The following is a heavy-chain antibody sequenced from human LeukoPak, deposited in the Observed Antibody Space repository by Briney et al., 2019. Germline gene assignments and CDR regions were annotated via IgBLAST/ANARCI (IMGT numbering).Heavy chain of an antibody. Sequence: GGSLRLSCVGSGFTFRSHAMSWVRQAPEKGLEFVSGIYENGGTTYYADSVKGRFSISRDNSKNTLYLQMDSLRSEDTAVYYRAKDFRIGYSAHFDYWGQGALVTVSS. CDR2: IYENGGTT. CDR1: GFTFRSHA. CDR3: AKDFRIGYSAHFDY. J-gene: IGHJ4*02. D-gene: IGHD2-21*01. V-gene: IGHV3-23*01.